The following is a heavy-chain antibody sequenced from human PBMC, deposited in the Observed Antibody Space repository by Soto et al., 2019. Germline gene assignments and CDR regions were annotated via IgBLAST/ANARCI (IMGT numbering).Heavy chain of an antibody. CDR1: GGSISSSSYY. J-gene: IGHJ5*02. CDR3: ARHIAEHRNWFDP. D-gene: IGHD6-13*01. CDR2: IYYSGST. Sequence: SETLSLTCTVSGGSISSSSYYWGWIHQPPGKGLEWIGSIYYSGSTYYNPSLRSRVTISVDTSKNQFSLKLSSVTAADTAVYYCARHIAEHRNWFDPWGQGTLVTVSS. V-gene: IGHV4-39*01.